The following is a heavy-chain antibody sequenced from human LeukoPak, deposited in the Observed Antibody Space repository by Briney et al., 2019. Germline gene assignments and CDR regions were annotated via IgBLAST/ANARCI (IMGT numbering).Heavy chain of an antibody. CDR3: ARGQYQPLHDY. J-gene: IGHJ4*02. Sequence: GGSLRLSCAASGFTFSSYDMNWVRQAPGKGLEWVSYIGGSRSGIYYADSVKGRFTISRDNAKNSLYLQMNSLRAEDTAVYYCARGQYQPLHDYWGQGTLVTVSS. CDR1: GFTFSSYD. CDR2: IGGSRSGI. V-gene: IGHV3-21*05. D-gene: IGHD2-2*01.